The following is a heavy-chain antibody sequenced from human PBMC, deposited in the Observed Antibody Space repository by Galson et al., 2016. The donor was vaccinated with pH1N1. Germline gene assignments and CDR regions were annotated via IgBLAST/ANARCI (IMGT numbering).Heavy chain of an antibody. CDR1: GASISSDFYY. Sequence: TLSLTCAVSGASISSDFYYWNWIRQPPGRGLEWLGYISYSGSTYDDPSPKSRIIISVDKSQKPFSLNLNSVTAGDAALYYCAIVRSYGYWHFDLWGRGTLVTVSS. J-gene: IGHJ2*01. CDR3: AIVRSYGYWHFDL. CDR2: ISYSGST. D-gene: IGHD4-17*01. V-gene: IGHV4-30-4*08.